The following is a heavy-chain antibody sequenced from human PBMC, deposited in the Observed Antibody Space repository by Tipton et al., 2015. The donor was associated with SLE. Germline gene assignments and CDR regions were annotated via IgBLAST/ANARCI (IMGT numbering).Heavy chain of an antibody. J-gene: IGHJ4*02. CDR1: GYSISSGYY. V-gene: IGHV4-38-2*01. CDR2: INHSGGT. Sequence: LRLSCAVSGYSISSGYYWGWIRQPPGKGLEWIGEINHSGGTNYNPSLKSRVTISVDTSKNQFSLKLSSVTAADTAVYYCARRRWSDYWGQGTLVTVSS. CDR3: ARRRWSDY. D-gene: IGHD2-15*01.